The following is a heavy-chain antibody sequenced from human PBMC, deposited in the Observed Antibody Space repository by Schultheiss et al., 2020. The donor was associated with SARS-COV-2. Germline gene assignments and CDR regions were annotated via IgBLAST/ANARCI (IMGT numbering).Heavy chain of an antibody. V-gene: IGHV4-59*08. CDR1: GGSISSYY. CDR3: ARSKRGIAVAGRGYFDY. D-gene: IGHD6-19*01. Sequence: SETLSLTCTVSGGSISSYYWSWIRQPPGKGLEWIGSIYYSGSTYYNPSLKSRVTISVDTSKNQFSLKLSSVTAADTAVYYCARSKRGIAVAGRGYFDYWGQGTLVTVSS. CDR2: IYYSGST. J-gene: IGHJ4*02.